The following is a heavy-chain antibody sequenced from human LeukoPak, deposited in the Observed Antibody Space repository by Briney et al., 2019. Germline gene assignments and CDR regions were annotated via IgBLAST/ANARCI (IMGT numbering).Heavy chain of an antibody. CDR3: ARERGLNNWFDP. V-gene: IGHV4-59*01. CDR2: IYYSRST. CDR1: GGSISSYY. J-gene: IGHJ5*02. Sequence: PSETLSLTCTVSGGSISSYYWSWIRQPPGKGLEWIGYIYYSRSTNYNPSLKSRVTISVDTSKNQFSLKLSSVTAADTAVYYCARERGLNNWFDPWGQGTLVTVSS.